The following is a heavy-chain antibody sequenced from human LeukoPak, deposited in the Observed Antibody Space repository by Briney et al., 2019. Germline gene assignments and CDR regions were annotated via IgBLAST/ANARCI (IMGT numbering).Heavy chain of an antibody. CDR2: ISYDGSTK. V-gene: IGHV3-30*18. Sequence: PGGSLRLSCAASGFTFSSYGMHWVRQAPGKGLEWVAVISYDGSTKYYADSVKGRFTISRDNSKNTLYLQMNSLRAEDTAVYYCAKDPRRITIFGVVRAYYYYGMDVWGQGTTVTVSS. D-gene: IGHD3-3*01. CDR3: AKDPRRITIFGVVRAYYYYGMDV. CDR1: GFTFSSYG. J-gene: IGHJ6*02.